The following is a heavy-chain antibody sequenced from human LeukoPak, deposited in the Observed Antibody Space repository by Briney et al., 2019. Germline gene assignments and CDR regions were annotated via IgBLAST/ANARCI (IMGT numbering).Heavy chain of an antibody. Sequence: GGSLRLSCAAPGFTFSSYGMPSGRQAPAKGLEWVAVISYDGSNTYYADSVKGRFTISRDNSKNMLYLQMNSLRAEDTAVYYCAKPYYYGSRSYMDYWGQGTLVTVSS. CDR1: GFTFSSYG. J-gene: IGHJ4*02. CDR2: ISYDGSNT. D-gene: IGHD3-10*01. CDR3: AKPYYYGSRSYMDY. V-gene: IGHV3-30*18.